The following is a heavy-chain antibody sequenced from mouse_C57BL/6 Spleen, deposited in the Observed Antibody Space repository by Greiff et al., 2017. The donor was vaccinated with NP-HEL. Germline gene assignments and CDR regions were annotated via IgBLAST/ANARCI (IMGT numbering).Heavy chain of an antibody. D-gene: IGHD1-1*01. V-gene: IGHV1-7*01. Sequence: VQLQQSGAELAKPGASVTLSCKASGYTFTSYWMHWVKQRPGPGLEWIGYINPRCGYTKYNQKFKDKATLTADKSSRTAYMQLSSLTYEDSAVYYCARETTVPLYWYFDVWGTGTTVTVSS. CDR1: GYTFTSYW. CDR2: INPRCGYT. J-gene: IGHJ1*03. CDR3: ARETTVPLYWYFDV.